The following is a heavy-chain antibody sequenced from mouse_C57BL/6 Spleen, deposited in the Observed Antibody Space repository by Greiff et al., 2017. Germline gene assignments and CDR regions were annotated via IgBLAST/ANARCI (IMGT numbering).Heavy chain of an antibody. CDR1: GFTFSSYT. CDR3: ARRGYYDPYYAMDY. V-gene: IGHV5-9*01. CDR2: ISGGGGNP. D-gene: IGHD2-4*01. Sequence: EVMLVESGGGLVKPGGSLKLSCAASGFTFSSYTMSWVRQTPEKRLEWVATISGGGGNPYYPDSVKGRFTISRDNAKNTLYLQMSSLRSEDTALDYCARRGYYDPYYAMDYWGQGTSVTVSS. J-gene: IGHJ4*01.